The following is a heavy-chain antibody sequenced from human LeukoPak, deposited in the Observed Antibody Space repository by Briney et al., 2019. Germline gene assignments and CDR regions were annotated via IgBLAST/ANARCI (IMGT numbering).Heavy chain of an antibody. J-gene: IGHJ4*02. CDR1: GFTFDDYA. V-gene: IGHV3-74*01. Sequence: GGSLRLSCAASGFTFDDYAMHWVRQAPGKGLVWVSGLNSDGSITGYVDSVKGRFTISRDNAKNTLYLQMNTLRAEDTAVYYCARGGYGAYMGWGQGNLVTVSS. D-gene: IGHD4-17*01. CDR3: ARGGYGAYMG. CDR2: LNSDGSIT.